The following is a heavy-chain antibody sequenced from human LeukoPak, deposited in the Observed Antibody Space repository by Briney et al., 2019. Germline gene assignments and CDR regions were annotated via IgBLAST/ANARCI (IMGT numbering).Heavy chain of an antibody. Sequence: PGRSLRLSCAASGFTFSSYRMHWVRPPPGKGLDWVALILHDGSNKYYAGFVKGRFNVSRDNPKNTLYLQMNSLKNEDKGVYHCAKDVGNYHDRSGLYRPRDFWGQGTAVTVSS. V-gene: IGHV3-30*18. J-gene: IGHJ4*02. CDR3: AKDVGNYHDRSGLYRPRDF. CDR2: ILHDGSNK. D-gene: IGHD3-22*01. CDR1: GFTFSSYR.